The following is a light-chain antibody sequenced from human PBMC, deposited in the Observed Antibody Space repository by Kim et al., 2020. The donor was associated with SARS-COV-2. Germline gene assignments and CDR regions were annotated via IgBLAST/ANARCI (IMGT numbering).Light chain of an antibody. Sequence: QAVVTQEPSLTVSPGGTVTLTCSSTTGAVTTDYYPGWFQQKPGQPPTSLIHSTSTKHSWTPARFSGSLLGGKAALTLSGAQPEDEADYYCLLFYSGVQVFGGGTQLTVL. V-gene: IGLV7-43*01. CDR3: LLFYSGVQV. CDR1: TGAVTTDYY. J-gene: IGLJ3*02. CDR2: STS.